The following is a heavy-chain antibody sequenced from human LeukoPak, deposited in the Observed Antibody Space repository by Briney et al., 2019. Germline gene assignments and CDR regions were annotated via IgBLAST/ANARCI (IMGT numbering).Heavy chain of an antibody. CDR3: ASRYYYDSSGYYNAFDY. J-gene: IGHJ4*02. CDR2: INHSGST. Sequence: SETLSLTCAVYGGSFSGYYWSWIRQPPGKGLEWIGEINHSGSTNYNPSLKSRVTISVDTSKYQFSLKLSSVTAADTAVYYCASRYYYDSSGYYNAFDYWGQGTLVTVSS. V-gene: IGHV4-34*01. CDR1: GGSFSGYY. D-gene: IGHD3-22*01.